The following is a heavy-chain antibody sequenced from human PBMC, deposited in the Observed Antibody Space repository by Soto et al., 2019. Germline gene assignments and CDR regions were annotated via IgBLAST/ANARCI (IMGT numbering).Heavy chain of an antibody. CDR3: TRGLASGDY. CDR2: INPNGGST. D-gene: IGHD6-6*01. J-gene: IGHJ4*02. CDR1: GYILTNFY. V-gene: IGHV1-46*03. Sequence: QVQLVKPGAGVRKPGASGKFSCKASGYILTNFYLNWVRKAPGQGLECIGIINPNGGSTNYAQNFQGRVTMTRDTSTSTVYMDLSSLRSEDTAVYYCTRGLASGDYWGQGTLITVSS.